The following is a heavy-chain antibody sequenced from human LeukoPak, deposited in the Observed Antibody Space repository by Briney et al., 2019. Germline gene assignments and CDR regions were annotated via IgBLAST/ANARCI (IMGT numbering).Heavy chain of an antibody. CDR2: ISGSGGST. V-gene: IGHV3-23*01. D-gene: IGHD3-10*01. Sequence: GGSLRLSCAASEFSVGSNYMTWVRQAPGKGLEWVSAISGSGGSTYYADSVKGRFTISRDNSKNTLYLQMNSLRAEDTAVYYCAKWVTMVRGATHWFDPWGQGTLVTVSS. CDR1: EFSVGSNY. J-gene: IGHJ5*02. CDR3: AKWVTMVRGATHWFDP.